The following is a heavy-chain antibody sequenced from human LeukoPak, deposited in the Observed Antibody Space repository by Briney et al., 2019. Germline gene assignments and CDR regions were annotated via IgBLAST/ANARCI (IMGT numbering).Heavy chain of an antibody. CDR3: AKDGGLWVSAHWGDS. CDR2: ISGSGGST. J-gene: IGHJ4*02. D-gene: IGHD7-27*01. Sequence: GGSLRLSCAASGFTFSSYAMSWVRQAPGKGLEWVSAISGSGGSTYYADSVKGRFTVSRDNSKNTLFLQMNSLRAEDTAVYYCAKDGGLWVSAHWGDSWGRGTLVTVSS. CDR1: GFTFSSYA. V-gene: IGHV3-23*01.